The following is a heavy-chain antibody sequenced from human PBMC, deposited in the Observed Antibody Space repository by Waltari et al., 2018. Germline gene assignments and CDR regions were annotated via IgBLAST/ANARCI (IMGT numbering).Heavy chain of an antibody. CDR3: ARRLGGGMDWFDP. D-gene: IGHD3-16*01. CDR1: GGSISSGSYY. J-gene: IGHJ5*02. Sequence: QVQLQESGPGLVKPSQTLSLTCTVSGGSISSGSYYWSWIRQPAGKGLEWIGRIYTSGSTNYNPSLKSRVTISVDTSKNQFSLKLSSVTAADTAVYYCARRLGGGMDWFDPWGQGTLVTVSS. CDR2: IYTSGST. V-gene: IGHV4-61*02.